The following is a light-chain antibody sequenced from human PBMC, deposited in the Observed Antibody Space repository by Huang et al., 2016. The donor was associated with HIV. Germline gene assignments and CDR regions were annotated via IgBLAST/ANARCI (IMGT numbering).Light chain of an antibody. CDR2: DAS. V-gene: IGKV3-11*01. J-gene: IGKJ4*01. CDR3: QQRSNWPPT. Sequence: EIVLTQSPATLSLSPGERATLTCRASQSVNSYLAWYQQKPGQAPRLLISDASTRATGIPARFSGSGSGTDFTLTISSLEPEDFAVYYCQQRSNWPPTFGGGTKVEIK. CDR1: QSVNSY.